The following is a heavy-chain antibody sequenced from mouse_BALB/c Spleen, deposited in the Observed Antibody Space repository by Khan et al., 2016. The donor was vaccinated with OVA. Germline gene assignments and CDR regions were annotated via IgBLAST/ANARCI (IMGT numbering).Heavy chain of an antibody. J-gene: IGHJ3*01. Sequence: VQLQESGAELARPGASVKLSCKASGYIFTDYYINWVKQRTGQGLEWIGEISPGSDDTYCNEKFKGKATLTADKSSSTAYMQLSSLKYEVSAVYFCARRNYFGYTFAYWGQGTLVTVSA. CDR2: ISPGSDDT. CDR1: GYIFTDYY. V-gene: IGHV1-77*01. CDR3: ARRNYFGYTFAY. D-gene: IGHD1-2*01.